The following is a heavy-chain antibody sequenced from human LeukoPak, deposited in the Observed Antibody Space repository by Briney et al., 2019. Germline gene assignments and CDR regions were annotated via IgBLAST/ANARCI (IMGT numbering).Heavy chain of an antibody. D-gene: IGHD5-12*01. Sequence: SETLSLTCTVSGGSISSGSYYWSWIRQPPGKGLEWIGYIYHSGSTKYNPSLKSRVTISVDTSKNQFSLKLSSVTAADTAVYYCARDGYSGNDGLWGQGTLVTVSS. J-gene: IGHJ4*02. V-gene: IGHV4-61*01. CDR3: ARDGYSGNDGL. CDR2: IYHSGST. CDR1: GGSISSGSYY.